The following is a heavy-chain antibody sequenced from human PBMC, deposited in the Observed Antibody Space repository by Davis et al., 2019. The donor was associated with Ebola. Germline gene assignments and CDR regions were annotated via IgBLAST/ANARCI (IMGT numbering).Heavy chain of an antibody. CDR2: IYYSGST. J-gene: IGHJ4*02. CDR3: ASLADWNYVY. Sequence: SETLSLTCTVSGGSISSYYWSWIRQPPGKGLEWIGSIYYSGSTYYNPSLKSRVTISVDTSKNQFSLKLSSVTAADTAVYYCASLADWNYVYWGQGTLVTVSS. CDR1: GGSISSYY. V-gene: IGHV4-59*05. D-gene: IGHD1-7*01.